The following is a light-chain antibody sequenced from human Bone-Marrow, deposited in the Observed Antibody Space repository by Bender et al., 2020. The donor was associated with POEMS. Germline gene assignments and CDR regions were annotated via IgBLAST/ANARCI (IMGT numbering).Light chain of an antibody. CDR3: QSYDSSNLWV. CDR1: SGSIASNY. J-gene: IGLJ3*02. Sequence: NFMLIQPHSVSESPGKTVTLSCTRSSGSIASNYVWWYLQRPGSSPTTVIYDDDRRPSGVPDRFSGSIDSSSNSASLTISGLKTEDEADYYCQSYDSSNLWVFGGGTKLTVL. V-gene: IGLV6-57*01. CDR2: DDD.